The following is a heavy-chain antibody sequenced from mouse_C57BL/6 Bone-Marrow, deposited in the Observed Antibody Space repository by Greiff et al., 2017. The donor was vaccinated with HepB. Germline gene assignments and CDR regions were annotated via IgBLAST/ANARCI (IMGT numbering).Heavy chain of an antibody. V-gene: IGHV14-3*01. CDR3: ARGRYGNPSGVAY. J-gene: IGHJ3*01. CDR2: IDPANGNT. CDR1: GFNIKNTY. Sequence: VHVKQSVAELVRPGASVKLSCTASGFNIKNTYMHWVKQRPEQGLEWIGRIDPANGNTKYAPKFQGKATITADTSSNTAYLQLSSLTSEDTAIYYCARGRYGNPSGVAYWGQGTLVTVSA. D-gene: IGHD2-1*01.